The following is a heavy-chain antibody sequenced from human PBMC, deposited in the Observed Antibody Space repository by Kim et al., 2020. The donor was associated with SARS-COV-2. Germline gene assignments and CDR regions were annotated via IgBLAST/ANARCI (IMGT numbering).Heavy chain of an antibody. CDR3: ATIRGYYGSGSDAFDI. Sequence: SETLSLTCAVYGGSFSGYYWSWIRQPPGKGLEWIGEINHSGSTNYNPSLKSRVTISVDTSKNQFSLKLSSVTAADTAVYYCATIRGYYGSGSDAFDIWG. CDR1: GGSFSGYY. CDR2: INHSGST. D-gene: IGHD3-10*01. J-gene: IGHJ3*02. V-gene: IGHV4-34*01.